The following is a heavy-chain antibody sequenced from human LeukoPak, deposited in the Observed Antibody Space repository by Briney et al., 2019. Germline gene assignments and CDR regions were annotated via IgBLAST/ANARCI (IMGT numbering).Heavy chain of an antibody. D-gene: IGHD3-9*01. V-gene: IGHV3-23*01. CDR3: ARGHDRFDY. Sequence: PGGSLRLSCAASGFTFSTYAMSWVRQAPGKGLEWVSGISGSGGSTYYADSVKGRFTISRDTSKSTLYLQMNSLRAEDTAVYYCARGHDRFDYWGQGTLVTVSS. CDR1: GFTFSTYA. CDR2: ISGSGGST. J-gene: IGHJ4*02.